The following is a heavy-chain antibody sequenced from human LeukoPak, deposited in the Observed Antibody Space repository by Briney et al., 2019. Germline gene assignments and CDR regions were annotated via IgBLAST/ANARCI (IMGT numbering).Heavy chain of an antibody. CDR3: AREVDCSGGSCYSDY. Sequence: SETLSLTCAVYGGSFSGYYWSWIRQPPGKGLEWNGYIYYSGSTYYNPSLKSRVTISVDTSKNQFSLKLSSVTAADTAVYYCAREVDCSGGSCYSDYWGQGTLVTVSS. CDR1: GGSFSGYY. D-gene: IGHD2-15*01. CDR2: IYYSGST. V-gene: IGHV4-34*01. J-gene: IGHJ4*02.